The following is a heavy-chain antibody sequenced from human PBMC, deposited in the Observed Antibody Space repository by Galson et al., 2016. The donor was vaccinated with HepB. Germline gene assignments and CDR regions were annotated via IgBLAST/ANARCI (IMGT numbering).Heavy chain of an antibody. CDR2: ISSTSSYI. CDR3: ARDPAAGDGGGAICYP. D-gene: IGHD2-15*01. V-gene: IGHV3-21*01. J-gene: IGHJ5*02. Sequence: SLRLSCAASGFTFTSYSMFWVRQAPGKGLEWVSSISSTSSYIYYADSVKGRFTISRDNAKNSLYLQMHSLRAEDTAVYYCARDPAAGDGGGAICYPWGQGNLVTV. CDR1: GFTFTSYS.